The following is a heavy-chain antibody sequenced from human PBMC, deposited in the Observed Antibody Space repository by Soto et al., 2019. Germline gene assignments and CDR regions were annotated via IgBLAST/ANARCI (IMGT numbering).Heavy chain of an antibody. Sequence: ASVKVSCKASGYTFTSYAMHWVRQAPGQRLEWMGWINAGNGNTKYSQKFQGRVTITRDTSASTAYMELRSLRSDDTAIYYCTREGSAPYYYYGMDAWGQGTTVTFSS. CDR3: TREGSAPYYYYGMDA. CDR2: INAGNGNT. J-gene: IGHJ6*02. D-gene: IGHD3-10*01. V-gene: IGHV1-3*01. CDR1: GYTFTSYA.